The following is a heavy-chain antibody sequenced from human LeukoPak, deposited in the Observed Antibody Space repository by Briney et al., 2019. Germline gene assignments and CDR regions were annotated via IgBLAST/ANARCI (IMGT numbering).Heavy chain of an antibody. D-gene: IGHD3-10*01. CDR1: GFTFSSYA. J-gene: IGHJ5*02. V-gene: IGHV3-23*01. CDR3: AKDPLWFGESPNWFDP. CDR2: ISGSDGST. Sequence: GGSLRLSCAASGFTFSSYAMSWVRQAPGKGLEWVSAISGSDGSTYYADSVKGRFTISRDNSKNTLYLQMNSLRAEDTAVYYCAKDPLWFGESPNWFDPWGQGTLVTVSS.